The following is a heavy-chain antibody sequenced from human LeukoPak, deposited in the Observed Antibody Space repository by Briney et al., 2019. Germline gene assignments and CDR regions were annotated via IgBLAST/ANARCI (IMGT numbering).Heavy chain of an antibody. V-gene: IGHV3-21*01. CDR3: AREFDGSASGAGY. CDR2: MRSSSGLS. D-gene: IGHD1-26*01. CDR1: GFTFSRYS. J-gene: IGHJ4*02. Sequence: GGSLRLSCAASGFTFSRYSMNWVRQAPGKGLEWVSSMRSSSGLSYYGDSVKGRFTVSRDKPKRSLYLQMNSLRADDTAVYYCAREFDGSASGAGYWGQGTLVTVSS.